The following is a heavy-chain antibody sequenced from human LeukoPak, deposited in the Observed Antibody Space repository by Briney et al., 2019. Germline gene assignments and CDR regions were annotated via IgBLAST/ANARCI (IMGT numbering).Heavy chain of an antibody. Sequence: TSETLSLTCAVYGGSFSDYYWSWIRQPPGKGLEWIGEINHSGSTNYNPSLESRVTMSVDTSKNQFSLKLSSVTAADTAVYYCERVEITAGTIVSYWGQGTLVTVSS. D-gene: IGHD6-13*01. V-gene: IGHV4-34*01. CDR1: GGSFSDYY. J-gene: IGHJ4*02. CDR2: INHSGST. CDR3: ERVEITAGTIVSY.